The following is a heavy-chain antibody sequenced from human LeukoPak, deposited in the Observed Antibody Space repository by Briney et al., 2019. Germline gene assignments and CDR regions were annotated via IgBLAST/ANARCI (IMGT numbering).Heavy chain of an antibody. V-gene: IGHV3-23*01. J-gene: IGHJ6*02. CDR3: ANFMLWSTYYYYGMDV. Sequence: ETLSLTCAVYGGSFSGYYWSWIRQPPGKGLEWVSAISGSGGSTYYADSVKGRFTISRDNSKNTLYLQMNSLRAEDTAVYYCANFMLWSTYYYYGMDVWGQGTTVTVSS. CDR1: GGSFSGYY. D-gene: IGHD2-21*01. CDR2: ISGSGGST.